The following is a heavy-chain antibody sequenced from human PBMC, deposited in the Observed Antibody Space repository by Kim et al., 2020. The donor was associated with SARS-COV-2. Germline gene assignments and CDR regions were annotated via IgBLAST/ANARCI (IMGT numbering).Heavy chain of an antibody. D-gene: IGHD6-6*01. CDR3: ARHLASGSSNWFDP. V-gene: IGHV4-39*01. Sequence: NPPLKSRVTISVDTSKNQFSLKLSSVTAADTAVYYCARHLASGSSNWFDPWGQGTLVTVSS. J-gene: IGHJ5*02.